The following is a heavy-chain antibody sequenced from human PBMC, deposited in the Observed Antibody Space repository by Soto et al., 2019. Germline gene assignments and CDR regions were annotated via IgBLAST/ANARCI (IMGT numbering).Heavy chain of an antibody. V-gene: IGHV3-33*01. D-gene: IGHD2-21*02. CDR2: IWYDGSNK. CDR3: ASAYCGGDCYSAYFQH. J-gene: IGHJ1*01. CDR1: GFTFSSYG. Sequence: GGSLRLSCAASGFTFSSYGMHWVRQAPGKGLEWVAVIWYDGSNKYYADSVKGRFTISRDNSKNTLYLQMNSLRAEDTAVHYCASAYCGGDCYSAYFQHWGQGTLVTVSS.